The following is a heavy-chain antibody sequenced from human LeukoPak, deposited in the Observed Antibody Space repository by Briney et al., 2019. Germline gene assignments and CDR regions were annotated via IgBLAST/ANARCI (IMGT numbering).Heavy chain of an antibody. CDR1: GGSINTFY. D-gene: IGHD5-12*01. CDR3: ARTTEGYAGGPGYSYYYYMDA. V-gene: IGHV4-4*07. Sequence: PSETLSLTCTVSGGSINTFYWSWIRQPGGKGLDWIGRIYTRGNTNYNPSLKSRVTMSVDTSKNQVSLKLRSVTAADTAVYYCARTTEGYAGGPGYSYYYYMDAWGKGTTVTISS. CDR2: IYTRGNT. J-gene: IGHJ6*03.